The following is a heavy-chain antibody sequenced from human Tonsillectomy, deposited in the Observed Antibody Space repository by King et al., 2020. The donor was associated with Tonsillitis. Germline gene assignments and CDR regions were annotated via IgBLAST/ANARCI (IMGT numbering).Heavy chain of an antibody. D-gene: IGHD3/OR15-3a*01. CDR1: GFTFTTYG. CDR2: IWFDGSNK. J-gene: IGHJ4*02. V-gene: IGHV3-33*01. CDR3: ARPFPYDDFGYAGVSFAS. Sequence: QLVQSGGGVVQPGRSLRLSCAASGFTFTTYGMHWVRQAPGKGLEWVAVIWFDGSNKYYADSVKGRFTISRDNSKNTLYLQMNSLKVDDTAVYYCARPFPYDDFGYAGVSFASWGQGTLVTVSS.